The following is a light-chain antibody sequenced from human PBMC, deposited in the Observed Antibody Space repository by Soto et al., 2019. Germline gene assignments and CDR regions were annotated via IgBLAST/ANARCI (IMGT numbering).Light chain of an antibody. CDR3: QQFQNTSPA. CDR1: QSISKW. J-gene: IGKJ1*01. Sequence: DIQMTQSPSALSASVGDRVTITCRASQSISKWLAWYQHKPGKAPKLLIFDASTLLSGVPSRFRGSGFGTEFTLTIDSLQPDDFATCYCQQFQNTSPAFGQGTKVDIK. V-gene: IGKV1-5*01. CDR2: DAS.